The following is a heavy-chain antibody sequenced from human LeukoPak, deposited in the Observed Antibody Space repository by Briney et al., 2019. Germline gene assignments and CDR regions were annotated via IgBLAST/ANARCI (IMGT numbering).Heavy chain of an antibody. CDR2: IKQDGSEK. J-gene: IGHJ4*02. V-gene: IGHV3-7*01. Sequence: GGPLRLSCAASGFTFSSSWMSWVRQAPGKGLEWVANIKQDGSEKYYVDSVKGRFTISRDNAKNSLYLQMNSLRAEDTAVYYCARDKFGGTDYWGQGTLVTVSS. CDR3: ARDKFGGTDY. CDR1: GFTFSSSW. D-gene: IGHD3-16*01.